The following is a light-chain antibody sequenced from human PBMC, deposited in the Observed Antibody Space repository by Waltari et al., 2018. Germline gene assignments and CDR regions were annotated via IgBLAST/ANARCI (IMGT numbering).Light chain of an antibody. Sequence: QAGLTQPPSVSKGLAQTATLTCTGNNNNVGNQGAAWLQQHQGHPPKLLSYRNNNRPSGISEKFAASRSGNTASLTITGLQPEDEADYYCSAWDSNLSAWVFGGGTKLTVL. CDR3: SAWDSNLSAWV. CDR1: NNNVGNQG. J-gene: IGLJ3*02. V-gene: IGLV10-54*04. CDR2: RNN.